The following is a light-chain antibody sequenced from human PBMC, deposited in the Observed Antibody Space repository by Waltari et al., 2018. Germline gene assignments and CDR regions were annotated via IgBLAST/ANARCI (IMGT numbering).Light chain of an antibody. V-gene: IGLV2-23*01. CDR3: SSYSSSTTLGNV. J-gene: IGLJ1*01. CDR2: EAT. Sequence: QSALTQAASVSGSPGQSITISCSGTGSSVGPYDLVAWYQQHPGKAPNLIIYEATKRPSGVSSRFSGSKSGNTASLTISGLQAEDEADYFCSSYSSSTTLGNVFGTGTKVTVL. CDR1: GSSVGPYDL.